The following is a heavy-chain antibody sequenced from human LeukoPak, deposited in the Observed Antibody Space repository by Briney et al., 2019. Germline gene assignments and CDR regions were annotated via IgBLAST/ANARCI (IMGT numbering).Heavy chain of an antibody. D-gene: IGHD4-17*01. CDR3: ANRPTVTESRYNWFDP. Sequence: GGSLRLSCAASGFTFGSYAMSWVRQAPGKGLQWVSAISGSGGSTYYADSVKGRFIISRDNSKNTLYLQMNSLRAEDTAVYYCANRPTVTESRYNWFDPWGQGTLVTVSS. CDR2: ISGSGGST. V-gene: IGHV3-23*01. J-gene: IGHJ5*02. CDR1: GFTFGSYA.